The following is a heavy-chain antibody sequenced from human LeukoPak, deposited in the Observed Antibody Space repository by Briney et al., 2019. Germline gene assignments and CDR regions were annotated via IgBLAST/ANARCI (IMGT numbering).Heavy chain of an antibody. Sequence: GASVKVSCKASGYTFTSYDINWVRQATGQGLEWMGWMNPNSGNTGYAQKFQGRVTITRNTSISTAYMELRSLRYDDTAVYYCATNILVRDIINWFDPWGQGTLVTVSS. CDR2: MNPNSGNT. V-gene: IGHV1-8*03. D-gene: IGHD3-10*01. CDR1: GYTFTSYD. CDR3: ATNILVRDIINWFDP. J-gene: IGHJ5*02.